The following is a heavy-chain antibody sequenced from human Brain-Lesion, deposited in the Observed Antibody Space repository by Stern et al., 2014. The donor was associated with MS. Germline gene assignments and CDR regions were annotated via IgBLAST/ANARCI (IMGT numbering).Heavy chain of an antibody. CDR1: GYLFDDYW. Sequence: VQLVESGAEVKKPGESLKISCEASGYLFDDYWIGWVRQMSGRGLELVAIIFPRDSNTRYSPSVQGQVTISADKSISPAYLQGGGLKASDPAMYSCARSPATPSGYDRFDYWGQGALVTVSS. J-gene: IGHJ4*02. V-gene: IGHV5-51*03. D-gene: IGHD5-12*01. CDR3: ARSPATPSGYDRFDY. CDR2: IFPRDSNT.